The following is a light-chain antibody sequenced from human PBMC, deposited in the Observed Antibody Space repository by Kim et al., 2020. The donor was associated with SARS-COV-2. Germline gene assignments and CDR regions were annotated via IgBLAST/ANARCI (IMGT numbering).Light chain of an antibody. J-gene: IGLJ1*01. V-gene: IGLV3-1*01. CDR3: QAWDSTSYV. CDR1: DLGKRY. CDR2: EDS. Sequence: SYELTQPPSVSVSAGQTASITCSGDDLGKRYASWYQQKPGQSPVLVIYEDSKRPSGIPDRFSGSNSGNTATLAISETQAMDEADYFCQAWDSTSYVFGTG.